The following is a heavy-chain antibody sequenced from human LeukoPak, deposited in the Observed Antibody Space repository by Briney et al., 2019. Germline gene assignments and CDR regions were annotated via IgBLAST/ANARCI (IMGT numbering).Heavy chain of an antibody. CDR3: AKDRRELRSYFDY. Sequence: GGSLRLSCAASGFTFDDYAMHWVRQAPGKGLEWVSGISGNSGSIGYADSVKGRFTISRDNAKNSLYLQMNSLRAEDTALYYCAKDRRELRSYFDYWGQGTLVTVSS. J-gene: IGHJ4*02. CDR2: ISGNSGSI. D-gene: IGHD1-26*01. CDR1: GFTFDDYA. V-gene: IGHV3-9*01.